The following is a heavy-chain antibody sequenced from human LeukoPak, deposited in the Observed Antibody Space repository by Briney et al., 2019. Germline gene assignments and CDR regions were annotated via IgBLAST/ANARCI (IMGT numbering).Heavy chain of an antibody. D-gene: IGHD6-19*01. Sequence: GGSLRLSCAASRFTFSSYAMHWVRQAPGKGLEWVAVISYDGSNKYYADSVKGRFTISRDNSKNTLYLQMNSLRAEDTAVYYCARDSQRGQWLAHFDYWGQGTLVTVSS. CDR2: ISYDGSNK. J-gene: IGHJ4*02. V-gene: IGHV3-30-3*01. CDR1: RFTFSSYA. CDR3: ARDSQRGQWLAHFDY.